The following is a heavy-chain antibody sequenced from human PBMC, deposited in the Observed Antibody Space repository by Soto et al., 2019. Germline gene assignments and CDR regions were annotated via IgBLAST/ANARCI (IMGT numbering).Heavy chain of an antibody. V-gene: IGHV3-30*18. D-gene: IGHD6-13*01. CDR1: GFTFSSYG. Sequence: HPGGSLRLSCAASGFTFSSYGMHWVRQAPGKGLEWVAVISYDGSNKYYADSVKGRFTISRDNSKNTLYLQMNSLRAEDTAVYYCAKDRVIAAAVFWFDPWGQGTLVTVSS. CDR2: ISYDGSNK. CDR3: AKDRVIAAAVFWFDP. J-gene: IGHJ5*02.